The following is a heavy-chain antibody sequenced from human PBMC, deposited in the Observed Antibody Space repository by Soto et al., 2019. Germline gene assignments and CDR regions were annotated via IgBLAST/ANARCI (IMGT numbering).Heavy chain of an antibody. D-gene: IGHD6-6*01. V-gene: IGHV1-69*13. J-gene: IGHJ5*02. CDR2: IIPIFGTA. Sequence: ASVKVSCKASGGTFSSYAISWLRQAPGQGLEWMGGIIPIFGTANYAQKFQGRVTITADESTSTAYMELSSLRSEDTAVYYCARGGIAARLAVWFDPWGQGTLVTVSS. CDR1: GGTFSSYA. CDR3: ARGGIAARLAVWFDP.